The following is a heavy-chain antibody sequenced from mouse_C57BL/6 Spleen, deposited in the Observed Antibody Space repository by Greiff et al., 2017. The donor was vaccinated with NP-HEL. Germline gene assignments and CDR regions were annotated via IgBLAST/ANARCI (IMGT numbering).Heavy chain of an antibody. CDR2: IYPRSGNT. Sequence: VKLQESGAELARPGASVKLSCKASGYTFTSYGISWVKQRTGQGLEWIGEIYPRSGNTYYNEKFKGKATLTADKSSSTAYMELRSLTSEDSAVYFCASDYGDWYFDVWGTGTTVTVSS. CDR3: ASDYGDWYFDV. J-gene: IGHJ1*03. V-gene: IGHV1-81*01. D-gene: IGHD2-4*01. CDR1: GYTFTSYG.